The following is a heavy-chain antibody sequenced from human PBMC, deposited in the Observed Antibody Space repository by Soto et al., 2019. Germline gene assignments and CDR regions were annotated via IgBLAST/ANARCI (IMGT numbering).Heavy chain of an antibody. V-gene: IGHV1-8*01. Sequence: GASVKVSCKASGYTFTSYDINWVRQATGQGLEWMGWMNPNSGNTGYAQKFQGRVTMTRNTSISTAYMELSSLRSEDTAVYYCARLAIFGDYYYYGMDVWGQGTTVTVSS. CDR2: MNPNSGNT. J-gene: IGHJ6*02. D-gene: IGHD3-3*01. CDR3: ARLAIFGDYYYYGMDV. CDR1: GYTFTSYD.